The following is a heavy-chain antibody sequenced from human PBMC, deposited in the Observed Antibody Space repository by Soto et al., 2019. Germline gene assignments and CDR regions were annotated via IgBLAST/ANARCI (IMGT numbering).Heavy chain of an antibody. V-gene: IGHV4-31*03. J-gene: IGHJ5*02. CDR1: GGSISSGGYY. CDR2: IYYSGST. Sequence: SETLSLSCTVSGGSISSGGYYGSWIRQHPGKGLEWIGYIYYSGSTYYNPSLKSRVTISVDTSKNQFSLKLSSVTAADTAVYDCARGRDGYRPAYNWFDPWGQGTLVTVSS. CDR3: ARGRDGYRPAYNWFDP. D-gene: IGHD5-12*01.